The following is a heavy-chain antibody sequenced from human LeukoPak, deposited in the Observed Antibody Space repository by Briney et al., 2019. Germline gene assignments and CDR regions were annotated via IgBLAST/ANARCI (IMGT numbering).Heavy chain of an antibody. J-gene: IGHJ4*02. CDR3: ASTKYHYGDYFDY. CDR1: GFTFSSYW. V-gene: IGHV3-7*01. CDR2: IKQDGSEK. D-gene: IGHD4-17*01. Sequence: GGSLRPSCAASGFTFSSYWMSWVRQAPGKGLEWVANIKQDGSEKYYVDSVKGRFTISRDNAKNSLYLQMNSLRAEDTAVYYCASTKYHYGDYFDYWGQGTLVTVSS.